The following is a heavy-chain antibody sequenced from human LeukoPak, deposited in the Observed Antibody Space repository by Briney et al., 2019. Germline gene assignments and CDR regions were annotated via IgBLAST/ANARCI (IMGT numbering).Heavy chain of an antibody. D-gene: IGHD1-26*01. CDR3: ARHVGNYGPGIVNY. J-gene: IGHJ4*02. V-gene: IGHV4-39*01. CDR2: IYYSGST. CDR1: GGSLSSSSYY. Sequence: SETLSLTCTVSGGSLSSSSYYWGWLRQPPGTGLEWIGSIYYSGSTYYNPSLKSRVTISVDTSKNQFSLKLSSVTAADTAVYYCARHVGNYGPGIVNYWGQGTLVTVSS.